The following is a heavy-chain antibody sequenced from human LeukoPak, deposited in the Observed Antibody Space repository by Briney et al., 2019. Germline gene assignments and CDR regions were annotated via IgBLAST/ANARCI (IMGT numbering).Heavy chain of an antibody. Sequence: GGSLRLSCAASGFTFKSYDMHWVRQAAGEGPEWVSAINTAGDTYYHGSVKGRFTISRENAKNSLYLQMNSLRAGDTAVYYCASGGRGSSWFGNWGQGTLVTVSS. CDR2: INTAGDT. D-gene: IGHD6-13*01. CDR1: GFTFKSYD. CDR3: ASGGRGSSWFGN. V-gene: IGHV3-13*01. J-gene: IGHJ4*02.